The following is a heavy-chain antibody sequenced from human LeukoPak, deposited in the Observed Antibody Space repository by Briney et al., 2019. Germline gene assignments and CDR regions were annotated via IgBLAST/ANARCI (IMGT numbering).Heavy chain of an antibody. V-gene: IGHV3-74*01. CDR1: GNYW. CDR2: INSDGSWT. D-gene: IGHD6-19*01. Sequence: GGSLRLSCAASGNYWMHWVRQAPGKGLVWVSHINSDGSWTSYADPVKGRFTISRDNAKNTLYLQMTFLRADDTAVYYCARGLDGSGWYDLDYWGQGTLVTVSS. CDR3: ARGLDGSGWYDLDY. J-gene: IGHJ4*02.